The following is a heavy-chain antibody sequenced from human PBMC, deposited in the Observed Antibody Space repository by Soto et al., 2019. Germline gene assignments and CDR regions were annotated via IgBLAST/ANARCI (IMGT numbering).Heavy chain of an antibody. Sequence: PSETLSLTCAVYGGSFSGYYWSWIRQPPGKGLEWIGEINHSGSTNYNPSLKSRVTISVDTSKNQFSLKLSSVTAADTAVYYCARANLDDFWSGYYISQYNWFDPWGQGTLVTVS. CDR3: ARANLDDFWSGYYISQYNWFDP. CDR1: GGSFSGYY. D-gene: IGHD3-3*01. V-gene: IGHV4-34*01. J-gene: IGHJ5*02. CDR2: INHSGST.